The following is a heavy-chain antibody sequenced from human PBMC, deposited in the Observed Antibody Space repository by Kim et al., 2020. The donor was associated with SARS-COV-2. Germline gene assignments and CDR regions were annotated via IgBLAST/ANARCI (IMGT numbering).Heavy chain of an antibody. J-gene: IGHJ4*02. D-gene: IGHD6-13*01. V-gene: IGHV1-8*01. CDR1: GYTFTSYD. CDR3: ARGGSSIAAAGRGDY. CDR2: MNPNSGNT. Sequence: ASVKVSCKASGYTFTSYDINWVRQATGQGVEWMGWMNPNSGNTGYAQKFQGRVTMTRNTSISTAYMELSSLRSEDTAVYYCARGGSSIAAAGRGDYWGQGTLVTVSS.